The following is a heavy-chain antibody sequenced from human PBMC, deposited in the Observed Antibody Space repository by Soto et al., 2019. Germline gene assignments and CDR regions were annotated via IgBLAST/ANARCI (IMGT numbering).Heavy chain of an antibody. CDR2: IYSDGTT. V-gene: IGHV4-4*07. CDR1: AGSVSGYY. CDR3: ARDRGYRSGSFGS. J-gene: IGHJ5*02. Sequence: PSETLTLTCIVSAGSVSGYYGSWIRQPAGKELEWIGRIYSDGTTNYNPSLKGRGTMSVDTSKKQISLKLTSVTAADTAMYYCARDRGYRSGSFGSWGQGVLVT. D-gene: IGHD5-18*01.